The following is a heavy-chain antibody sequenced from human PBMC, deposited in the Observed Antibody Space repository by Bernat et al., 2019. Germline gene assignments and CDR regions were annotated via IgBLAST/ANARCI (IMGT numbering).Heavy chain of an antibody. J-gene: IGHJ4*02. CDR3: ARGPEYYFDY. CDR1: GLTFSSHA. CDR2: ISGSGHST. V-gene: IGHV3-23*01. Sequence: DVQLLESGGGLVQPGGSLRLSCAASGLTFSSHAMSWVRQAPGEGLEWVSGISGSGHSTYYADSVKGRFTISRDNSKNTLYLQMNSLRAEDTAVYYCARGPEYYFDYWGQGTLVTVSS.